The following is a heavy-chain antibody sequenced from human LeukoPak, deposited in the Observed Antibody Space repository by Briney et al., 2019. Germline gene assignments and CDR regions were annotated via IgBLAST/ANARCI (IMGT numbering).Heavy chain of an antibody. J-gene: IGHJ3*02. Sequence: ASKTLSLTCTVSGGSINNYYWSWIRQPAGKGLEWIGRIYTRGSTNYNPSLKSRVTMSVDTSKNQFSLKLSSVTAADTAVYYCARGRYCSADICSGGDAFDIWGQGTMVSVSS. CDR1: GGSINNYY. CDR3: ARGRYCSADICSGGDAFDI. CDR2: IYTRGST. V-gene: IGHV4-4*07. D-gene: IGHD2-15*01.